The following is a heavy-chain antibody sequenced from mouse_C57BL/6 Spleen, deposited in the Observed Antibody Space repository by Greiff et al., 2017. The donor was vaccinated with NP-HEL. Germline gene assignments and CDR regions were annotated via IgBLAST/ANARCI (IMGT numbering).Heavy chain of an antibody. V-gene: IGHV5-4*01. D-gene: IGHD3-3*01. CDR3: ARGDCDY. CDR1: GFTFSSYA. CDR2: ISDGGSYT. J-gene: IGHJ2*01. Sequence: EVQRVESGGGLVKPGGSLKLSCAASGFTFSSYAMSWVRQTPEKRLEWVATISDGGSYTYYPDNVQGRFTISRDNAKNNLYLQMSHLKSEDTAMYYCARGDCDYWGQGTTLTVSS.